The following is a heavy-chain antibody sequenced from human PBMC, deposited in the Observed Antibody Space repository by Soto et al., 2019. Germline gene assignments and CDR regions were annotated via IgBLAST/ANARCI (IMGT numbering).Heavy chain of an antibody. CDR3: ARDLAVAGLVYNWFDP. J-gene: IGHJ5*02. D-gene: IGHD6-19*01. CDR2: ISSSGSTI. Sequence: GGSLRLSCAASGFTFSDYYMSWIRQAPGKGLEWVSYISSSGSTIYYADSVKGRFTISRDNAKNSLYLQMNSLRAEDTAVYYCARDLAVAGLVYNWFDPWGQGTLVTVSS. V-gene: IGHV3-11*01. CDR1: GFTFSDYY.